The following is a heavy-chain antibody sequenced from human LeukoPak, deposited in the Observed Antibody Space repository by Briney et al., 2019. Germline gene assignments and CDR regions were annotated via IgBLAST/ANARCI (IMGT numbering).Heavy chain of an antibody. D-gene: IGHD4/OR15-4a*01. CDR1: GYTFTSYD. Sequence: ASVKVSCKASGYTFTSYDINWVRQATGQGLEWMGWMNPNSGNTGYAQKFQGRVTMTRNTSISTAYMELSSLRSEDTAVYYCGRLMTRVPRNCSDPGGRETRVTVS. CDR3: GRLMTRVPRNCSDP. J-gene: IGHJ5*02. V-gene: IGHV1-8*01. CDR2: MNPNSGNT.